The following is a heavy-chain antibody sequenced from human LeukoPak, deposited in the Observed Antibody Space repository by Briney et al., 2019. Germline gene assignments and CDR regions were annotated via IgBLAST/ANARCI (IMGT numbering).Heavy chain of an antibody. D-gene: IGHD6-25*01. J-gene: IGHJ2*01. Sequence: SETLSLTCTVSGGSIVSYCWSWIRQPPGKGLEWIGYIYYTGSTNYNPSLKSRVTISVDTSKNQFSLKLSSVTAADTAVYYCARYLAAGYFDLWGRGTLVTVSS. CDR3: ARYLAAGYFDL. V-gene: IGHV4-59*08. CDR1: GGSIVSYC. CDR2: IYYTGST.